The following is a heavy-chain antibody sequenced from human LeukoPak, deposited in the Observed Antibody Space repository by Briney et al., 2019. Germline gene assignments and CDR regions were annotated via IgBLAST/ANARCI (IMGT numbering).Heavy chain of an antibody. Sequence: SETLSLTCAVYGGSFSGYYWSWIRQPPGKGLEWIGEINHSGSTNYNPSLKSRVTISVDTSKNQFSLKLSSVTAADTAVYYCARDLVGYCSGGSCYPDDYWGQGTLVTVSS. V-gene: IGHV4-34*01. CDR2: INHSGST. CDR1: GGSFSGYY. D-gene: IGHD2-15*01. CDR3: ARDLVGYCSGGSCYPDDY. J-gene: IGHJ4*02.